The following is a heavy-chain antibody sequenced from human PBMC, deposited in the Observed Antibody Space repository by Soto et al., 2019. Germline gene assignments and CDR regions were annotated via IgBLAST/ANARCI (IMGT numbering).Heavy chain of an antibody. D-gene: IGHD2-8*02. Sequence: PGGSLRLCCAASGFTFHTYGMHWVRQIPGKGLQWVAIIWYDGSIKYYADSVRGRFTISRDNSKNTLYLQMNSLRDEDMAVYYCARIDCTGDNCNPYYHYGMDVWGQGTTVTVSS. J-gene: IGHJ6*02. V-gene: IGHV3-33*01. CDR2: IWYDGSIK. CDR3: ARIDCTGDNCNPYYHYGMDV. CDR1: GFTFHTYG.